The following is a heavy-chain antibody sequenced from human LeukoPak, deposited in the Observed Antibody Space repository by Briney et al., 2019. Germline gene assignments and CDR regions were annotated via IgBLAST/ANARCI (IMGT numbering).Heavy chain of an antibody. Sequence: SETLSLTCTVSGGSISSGDYYWSWMRQPPGKGLEWIGYIYYSGSTYYNPSLKSRVTISVDTSKNQFSLKLSSVTAADTAVYYCAREGLVYGSGQGYFDYWGQGTLVTVSS. CDR3: AREGLVYGSGQGYFDY. V-gene: IGHV4-30-4*01. CDR2: IYYSGST. J-gene: IGHJ4*02. CDR1: GGSISSGDYY. D-gene: IGHD3-10*01.